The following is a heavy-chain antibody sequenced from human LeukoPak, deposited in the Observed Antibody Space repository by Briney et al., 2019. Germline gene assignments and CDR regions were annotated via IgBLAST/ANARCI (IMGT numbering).Heavy chain of an antibody. V-gene: IGHV4-61*02. CDR2: IYTSGST. CDR1: GGSISSGSYY. CDR3: AREAVVVPAARDWFDP. J-gene: IGHJ5*02. Sequence: SETLSLTCTVSGGSISSGSYYWSWIRQPAGKGLEWIGRIYTSGSTNYNPSLKSRVTISVDTSKNQFSLKLSSVTAADTAVYYCAREAVVVPAARDWFDPWGQGTLVTVSS. D-gene: IGHD2-2*01.